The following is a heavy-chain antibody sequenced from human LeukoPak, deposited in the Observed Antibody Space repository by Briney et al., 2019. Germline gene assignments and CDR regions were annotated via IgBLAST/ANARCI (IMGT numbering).Heavy chain of an antibody. V-gene: IGHV1-69*06. CDR3: ARGSGYSYGLLYYYYYYMDV. CDR2: IIPIFGTT. Sequence: GASVKVSCKASGGTFSSYAISWVRQAPGQGLEWMGGIIPIFGTTNYAQKFQDRVTITADKSTSTAYKELSSLRSEDTAVYYCARGSGYSYGLLYYYYYYMDVWGKGTTVTVSS. J-gene: IGHJ6*03. D-gene: IGHD5-18*01. CDR1: GGTFSSYA.